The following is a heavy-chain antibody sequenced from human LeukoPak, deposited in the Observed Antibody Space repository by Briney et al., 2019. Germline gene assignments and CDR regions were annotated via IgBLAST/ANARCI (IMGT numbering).Heavy chain of an antibody. V-gene: IGHV3-74*01. CDR2: INSDGSST. D-gene: IGHD1-26*01. CDR3: ARKTGSYYYFDS. Sequence: GGSLRLSCAASGFTFSSYWMHWVRQAPGKGLGWVSRINSDGSSTSYADSVKGRFTISRDNAKNTLYLQMNSLRAEDTAVYYCARKTGSYYYFDSWGQGTLVTVSS. J-gene: IGHJ4*02. CDR1: GFTFSSYW.